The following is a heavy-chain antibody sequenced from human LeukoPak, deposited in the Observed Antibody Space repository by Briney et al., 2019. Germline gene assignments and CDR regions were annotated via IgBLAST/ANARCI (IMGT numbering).Heavy chain of an antibody. D-gene: IGHD2-2*01. CDR2: ISGSGGST. J-gene: IGHJ4*02. Sequence: GESLRLSCAVSGFTFSSSAMSWVRQAPGKGLEWVSAISGSGGSTYYADSVKGRFTISRDNSKNTLYLQMNSLRAEDTAVYYCAKEYCSGTSCYQVNYWGQGTLVTVSS. CDR3: AKEYCSGTSCYQVNY. CDR1: GFTFSSSA. V-gene: IGHV3-23*01.